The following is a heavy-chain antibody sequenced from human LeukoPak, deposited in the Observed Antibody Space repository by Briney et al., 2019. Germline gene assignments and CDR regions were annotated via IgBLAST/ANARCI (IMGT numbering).Heavy chain of an antibody. Sequence: PSETLSLTCTVSGGSISSYYWSWIRQPPGKGLEWIGYIYYGGSTNYNPSLKSRVTISVDTSKNQFSLKLSSVTAADTAVYYCARGSEWLGFYWGQGTLVTVSS. J-gene: IGHJ4*02. D-gene: IGHD6-19*01. CDR1: GGSISSYY. CDR2: IYYGGST. CDR3: ARGSEWLGFY. V-gene: IGHV4-59*01.